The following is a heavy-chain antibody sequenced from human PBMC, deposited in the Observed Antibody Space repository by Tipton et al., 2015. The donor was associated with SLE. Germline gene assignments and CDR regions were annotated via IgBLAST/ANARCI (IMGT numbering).Heavy chain of an antibody. CDR1: GFTFSNYW. J-gene: IGHJ1*01. Sequence: SLRLSCAASGFTFSNYWMTWVRQAPGKGLEWVAHIKQDGSEIYYADSVRGRFTISRYNAGNSLYLQMTSLRVEDTAVYYCAGTLVTTRLRHFQLWGQGTLVAVSS. CDR3: AGTLVTTRLRHFQL. D-gene: IGHD4-17*01. V-gene: IGHV3-7*03. CDR2: IKQDGSEI.